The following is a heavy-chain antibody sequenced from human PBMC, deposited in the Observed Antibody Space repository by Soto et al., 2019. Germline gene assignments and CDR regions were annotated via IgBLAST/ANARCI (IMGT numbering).Heavy chain of an antibody. J-gene: IGHJ6*02. CDR1: GYTFTGYY. CDR2: INPNSGGT. CDR3: ARGDVVVVAATRDYYYYGMDV. Sequence: VASVKVSCKASGYTFTGYYMHWVRQAPGQGLEWMGWINPNSGGTNYAQKFQGWVTMTRDTSISTAYMELSRLRSDDTAVYYCARGDVVVVAATRDYYYYGMDVWGQGTTVTVSS. D-gene: IGHD2-15*01. V-gene: IGHV1-2*04.